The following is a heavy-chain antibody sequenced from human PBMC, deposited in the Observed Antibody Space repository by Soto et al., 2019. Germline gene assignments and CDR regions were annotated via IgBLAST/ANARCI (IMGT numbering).Heavy chain of an antibody. V-gene: IGHV3-33*01. CDR2: IWYDGSNK. CDR3: AREAYDSLTGYYNVIRYYFDY. D-gene: IGHD3-9*01. CDR1: GFTFSSYG. Sequence: QVQLVESGGGVVQPGRSLRLSCAASGFTFSSYGMHWVRQAPGKGLEWVAVIWYDGSNKYYADSVKGRFTISRDNSKNTLYLQMNSLIAEDTAVYYCAREAYDSLTGYYNVIRYYFDYWGQGTLVTVSS. J-gene: IGHJ4*02.